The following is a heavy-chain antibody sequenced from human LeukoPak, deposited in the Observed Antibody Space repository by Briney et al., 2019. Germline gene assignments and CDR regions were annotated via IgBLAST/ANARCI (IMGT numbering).Heavy chain of an antibody. V-gene: IGHV3-48*03. D-gene: IGHD6-19*01. CDR1: GFTFSSYE. CDR2: ISSSGSTI. CDR3: AKSPQPYSSGWYGPGY. Sequence: GGSLRLSCAASGFTFSSYEMNWVRQAPGKGLEWVSYISSSGSTIYYADSVKGRFTISRDNSKNTLYLQMNSLRTEDTAVYYCAKSPQPYSSGWYGPGYWGQGTLVTVSS. J-gene: IGHJ4*02.